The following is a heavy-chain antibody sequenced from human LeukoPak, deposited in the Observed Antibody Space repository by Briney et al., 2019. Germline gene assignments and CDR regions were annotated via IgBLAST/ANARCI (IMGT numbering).Heavy chain of an antibody. CDR3: AHHYRGNYGSMDLDY. V-gene: IGHV2-5*02. J-gene: IGHJ4*02. Sequence: ESGPTLVKPTETLTLTCTFSGLSLSTSAVSVAWVRQPPGKALEWLALIYWDDDTRYSPSLKSRLSITKDTSKNQVFLTMTNMDPVDTATYYCAHHYRGNYGSMDLDYWGPGTLVTVSS. D-gene: IGHD4-23*01. CDR1: GLSLSTSAVS. CDR2: IYWDDDT.